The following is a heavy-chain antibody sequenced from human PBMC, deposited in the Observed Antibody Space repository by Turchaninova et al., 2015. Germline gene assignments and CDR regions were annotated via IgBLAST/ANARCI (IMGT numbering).Heavy chain of an antibody. V-gene: IGHV1-69*06. Sequence: QVQLVQSGAEVTKPGSSVRVSCKASGGTFSNYGIKWVRQAPGQGLEWMGGIIPSFGTANYAQKIQARVTITADTSTSTAYMELSSLTSEDTAVYFCARGGTSLYYSYMDVWGKGTTVTVS. J-gene: IGHJ6*03. D-gene: IGHD2-2*01. CDR2: IIPSFGTA. CDR3: ARGGTSLYYSYMDV. CDR1: GGTFSNYG.